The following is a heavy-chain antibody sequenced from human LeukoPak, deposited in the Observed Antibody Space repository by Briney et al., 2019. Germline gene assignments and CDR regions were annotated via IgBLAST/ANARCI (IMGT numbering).Heavy chain of an antibody. CDR3: ARDSGGYSYGTFDY. J-gene: IGHJ4*02. CDR2: ISAYNGNT. Sequence: GASVEVSCKASGYTFTSYGISWVRQAPGQGLEWVGWISAYNGNTNYAQKLHGRVTMTTDTSTSTAYMELRSLRSDDTAVYYCARDSGGYSYGTFDYWGQGTLVTVSS. D-gene: IGHD5-18*01. V-gene: IGHV1-18*01. CDR1: GYTFTSYG.